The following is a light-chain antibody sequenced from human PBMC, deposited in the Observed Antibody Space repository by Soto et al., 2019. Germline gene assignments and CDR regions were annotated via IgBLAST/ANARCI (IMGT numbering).Light chain of an antibody. CDR1: QGISNY. J-gene: IGKJ5*01. Sequence: LTQSPSFLSASVGDRVTITCRASQGISNYLAWYQQKPGQAPRLLIYDASNRATGISARFSGSGSGTDFTLTISSLEPEDFAVYYCQQRSKWPPEVTFGQGTRLEIK. V-gene: IGKV3-11*01. CDR2: DAS. CDR3: QQRSKWPPEVT.